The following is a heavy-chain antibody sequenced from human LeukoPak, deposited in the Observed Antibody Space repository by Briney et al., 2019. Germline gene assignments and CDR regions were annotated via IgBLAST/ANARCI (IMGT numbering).Heavy chain of an antibody. J-gene: IGHJ3*02. CDR1: GFTFNSFA. CDR2: INVRGDAT. Sequence: PGGSLRLSCAASGFTFNSFAFTWVRQAPGRGLEWVSAINVRGDATFYAESVRGRFTISRDNSKNTLYLQMNSLRAEDTAVYYCAKETYYDILTGDAFDIWGQGTMVTVSS. V-gene: IGHV3-23*01. CDR3: AKETYYDILTGDAFDI. D-gene: IGHD3-9*01.